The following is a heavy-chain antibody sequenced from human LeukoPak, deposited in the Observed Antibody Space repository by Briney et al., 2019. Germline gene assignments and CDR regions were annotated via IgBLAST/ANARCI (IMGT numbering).Heavy chain of an antibody. V-gene: IGHV4-59*01. CDR3: ANSYGSGSRFDF. J-gene: IGHJ4*02. D-gene: IGHD3-10*01. Sequence: SETLSLTCTVSGGSITSYSWSWIRQPPGKGLEWIGHLHYSGITNYKPSLKSRVTISLDTPKNQFSLKLSSVTTADTAVYYCANSYGSGSRFDFWGQGTLVTVSS. CDR1: GGSITSYS. CDR2: LHYSGIT.